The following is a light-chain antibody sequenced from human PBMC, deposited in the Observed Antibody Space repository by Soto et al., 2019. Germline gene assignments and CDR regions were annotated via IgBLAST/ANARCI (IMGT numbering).Light chain of an antibody. V-gene: IGLV2-14*03. CDR2: DVS. CDR3: SSYTSGSTHV. Sequence: QSVLTQPASVSGSPGQSITISCTGTSSDVGAYNFVSWYQQHPGKVPKLMIFDVSSRPSGVSDRFSGSKSGNTASLTISGLQAEDEGDYYCSSYTSGSTHVCGSGTKLTVL. CDR1: SSDVGAYNF. J-gene: IGLJ1*01.